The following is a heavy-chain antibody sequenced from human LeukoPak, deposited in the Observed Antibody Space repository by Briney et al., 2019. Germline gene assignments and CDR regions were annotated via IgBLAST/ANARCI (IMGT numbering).Heavy chain of an antibody. CDR3: VKTTTTFYYEY. J-gene: IGHJ4*02. Sequence: GGSLRLSCSASGFTFSNYAMHWVRQAPGKGLEYVSAISSDGGSTFYADSVKGRFTISRDNSKNTLTLQMGSLRAEDTAVYYCVKTTTTFYYEYWGQGTLVTVSS. CDR2: ISSDGGST. D-gene: IGHD1-26*01. V-gene: IGHV3-64D*06. CDR1: GFTFSNYA.